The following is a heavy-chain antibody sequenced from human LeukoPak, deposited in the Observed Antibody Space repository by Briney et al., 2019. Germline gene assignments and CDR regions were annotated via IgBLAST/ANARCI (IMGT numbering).Heavy chain of an antibody. D-gene: IGHD3-10*01. J-gene: IGHJ4*02. Sequence: GGSLRLSCAASGFTFNTYWMSWVRQAPGKGLEWVANIKQDGSEKYYVDSVKGRFTISRDNAKNSLYLQMNSLRAEDTAVYYCARRELGSDYWGQGTLVTVSS. V-gene: IGHV3-7*01. CDR2: IKQDGSEK. CDR3: ARRELGSDY. CDR1: GFTFNTYW.